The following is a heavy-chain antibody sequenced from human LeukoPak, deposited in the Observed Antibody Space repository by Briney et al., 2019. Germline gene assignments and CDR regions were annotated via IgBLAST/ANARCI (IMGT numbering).Heavy chain of an antibody. CDR3: ARGKSGRAIYYDSSGSIDY. CDR1: GYTFTSYD. J-gene: IGHJ4*02. Sequence: ASVKVSCKASGYTFTSYDINWVRQATGQGLEWMGWMNPNSGNTGYAQKFQGRVTMTRNTSISTAYMELSSLRSEDTAVYYCARGKSGRAIYYDSSGSIDYWGQGTLVTVSS. V-gene: IGHV1-8*01. D-gene: IGHD3-22*01. CDR2: MNPNSGNT.